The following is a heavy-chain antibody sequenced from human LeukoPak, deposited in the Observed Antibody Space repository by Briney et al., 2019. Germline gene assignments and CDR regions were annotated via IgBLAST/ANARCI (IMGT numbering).Heavy chain of an antibody. CDR1: GGSFSGYY. CDR3: ARGIAVARFDY. V-gene: IGHV4-34*01. CDR2: INHSGST. J-gene: IGHJ4*02. D-gene: IGHD2-2*01. Sequence: SETLSLNCAVYGGSFSGYYWSWIRQPPGKGLEWIGEINHSGSTNYNPSLKSRVTISVDTSKNQFSLKLSSVTAADTAVYYWARGIAVARFDYWGQGTLVTVSS.